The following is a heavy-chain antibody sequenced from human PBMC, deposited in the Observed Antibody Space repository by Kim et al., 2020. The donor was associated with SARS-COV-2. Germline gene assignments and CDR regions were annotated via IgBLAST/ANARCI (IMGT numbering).Heavy chain of an antibody. CDR1: GYTFTGYY. Sequence: ASVKVSCKASGYTFTGYYMHCVRQAPGQGLEWMGWINPHSGGTHYAQKFQGRVTMTRDTSISTAYMELSRLRSDDTAVYYCARSWDFWGQGTLVTVSS. J-gene: IGHJ4*02. V-gene: IGHV1-2*02. CDR3: ARSWDF. CDR2: INPHSGGT.